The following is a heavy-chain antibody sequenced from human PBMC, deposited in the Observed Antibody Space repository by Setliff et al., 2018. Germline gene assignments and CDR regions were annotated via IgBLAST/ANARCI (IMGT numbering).Heavy chain of an antibody. CDR3: VRREIAVAGDPFEP. V-gene: IGHV4-4*02. CDR2: IYHNGNT. Sequence: LSLTCAVSGGSISSPNWWNWVRQPPGKGLEWIGEIYHNGNTAYNPSLDSRVTISVDKSKNHFSLKLTSVTAADTAVYYCVRREIAVAGDPFEPWGQGTLVTVSS. J-gene: IGHJ4*02. D-gene: IGHD6-19*01. CDR1: GGSISSPNW.